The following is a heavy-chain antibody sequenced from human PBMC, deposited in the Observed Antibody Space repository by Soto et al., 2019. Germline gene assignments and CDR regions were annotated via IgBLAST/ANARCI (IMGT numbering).Heavy chain of an antibody. J-gene: IGHJ3*02. Sequence: SVKVSCKASGGTFSSYAISWVRQAPGQGLEWMGGIIPIFGTANYAQKFQGRVTITADESTSTAYMELSSLRSEDTAVYYCARPPVPGTTGDAFDIWCQGTMVTV. CDR3: ARPPVPGTTGDAFDI. D-gene: IGHD1-1*01. CDR1: GGTFSSYA. V-gene: IGHV1-69*13. CDR2: IIPIFGTA.